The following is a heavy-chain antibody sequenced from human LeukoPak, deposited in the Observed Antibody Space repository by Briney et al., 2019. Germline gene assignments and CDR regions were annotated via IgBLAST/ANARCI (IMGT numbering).Heavy chain of an antibody. V-gene: IGHV5-10-1*01. CDR1: GYSFTSYW. Sequence: GESLKISCKGSGYSFTSYWISWVRQMPGKGLEWMGRIDPSDSYTSYSPSFQGHVTISADKSISTAYLQWSSLKASDTAMYYCAIIERSSYYCHSWGQGTLVTVSS. CDR3: AIIERSSYYCHS. D-gene: IGHD6-6*01. J-gene: IGHJ4*02. CDR2: IDPSDSYT.